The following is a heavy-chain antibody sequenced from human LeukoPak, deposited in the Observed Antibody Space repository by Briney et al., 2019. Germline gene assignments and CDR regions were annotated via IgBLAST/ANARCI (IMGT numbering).Heavy chain of an antibody. CDR3: ARCPWDIVATGPAYYFDY. D-gene: IGHD5-12*01. V-gene: IGHV3-7*01. CDR1: GFTFSSYW. Sequence: GGSLRLSCAASGFTFSSYWMSWVRQAPGEGLEWVANIKQDGSEKYYVDSVKGRFTISRDNAKNSLYLQMNSLRAEDTAVYYCARCPWDIVATGPAYYFDYWGQGTLVTVSS. J-gene: IGHJ4*02. CDR2: IKQDGSEK.